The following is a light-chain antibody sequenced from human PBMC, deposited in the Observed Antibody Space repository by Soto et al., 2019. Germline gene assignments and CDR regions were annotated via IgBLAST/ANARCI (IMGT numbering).Light chain of an antibody. J-gene: IGKJ1*01. V-gene: IGKV1-39*01. Sequence: DIQMTQSPSSLSASVGDRVTITCRASQSISTFLNWYQQKPGKAPKLLIYAASTLQSGVPSGFSGSGSGTDFALTISSLQPEDFATYFCQHSYTTPQSWTFGQGTKVEIK. CDR3: QHSYTTPQSWT. CDR1: QSISTF. CDR2: AAS.